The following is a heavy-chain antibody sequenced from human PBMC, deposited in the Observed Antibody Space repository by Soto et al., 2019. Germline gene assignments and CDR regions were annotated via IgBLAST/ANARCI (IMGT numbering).Heavy chain of an antibody. V-gene: IGHV1-3*01. D-gene: IGHD2-15*01. CDR2: INAANGNT. J-gene: IGHJ4*02. CDR1: GYTFTNNA. CDR3: ARDGGLGSGGSCGVSFDY. Sequence: GASVKVSCKASGYTFTNNAIHWVRQAPGQRLEWMGWINAANGNTKYSQKFQGRVTITRDTSASTAYMELSSLRSEDTAVYYCARDGGLGSGGSCGVSFDYGARETLVTVSS.